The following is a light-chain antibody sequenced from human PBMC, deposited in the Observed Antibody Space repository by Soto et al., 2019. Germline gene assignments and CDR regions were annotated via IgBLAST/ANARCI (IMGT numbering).Light chain of an antibody. CDR2: EVS. V-gene: IGLV2-14*01. J-gene: IGLJ1*01. Sequence: QSALTQPPSASGSPGQSVTISCAGTSSDVGGYNYVSWYQQYPGKVPKLIIFEVSNRPSGVSNRFSGSKSGNTASLTIAGLQAEDEADYHCSSYTTGSTLYVFGGGTKVTVL. CDR3: SSYTTGSTLYV. CDR1: SSDVGGYNY.